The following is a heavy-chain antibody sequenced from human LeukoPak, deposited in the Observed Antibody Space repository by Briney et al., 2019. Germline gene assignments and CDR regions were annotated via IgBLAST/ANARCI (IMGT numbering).Heavy chain of an antibody. CDR1: GYTFSSYD. CDR3: ARDMGPSIGYYGSSGCVSQNSFAC. J-gene: IGHJ3*01. V-gene: IGHV1-2*02. Sequence: ASVKLSCKASGYTFSSYDMNWVRQAPGQGLEWMGWINPNSGGTNYAQKFQGRVTMTRDTSISTAYMELSRLRSDDTAVYYCARDMGPSIGYYGSSGCVSQNSFACWGEGLMVAVSS. D-gene: IGHD3-22*01. CDR2: INPNSGGT.